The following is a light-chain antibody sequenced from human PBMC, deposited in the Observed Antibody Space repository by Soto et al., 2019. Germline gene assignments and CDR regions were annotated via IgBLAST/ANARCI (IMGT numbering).Light chain of an antibody. J-gene: IGKJ5*01. CDR3: QQHDILPIT. CDR1: RSLSSDY. V-gene: IGKV3-20*01. Sequence: EIVLTQSPGTLSLSPGEGATLSCRASRSLSSDYLAWYQQKPGQAPRLLFYHASRRATGIPDRFSGAGSGTDFTLTISRLEPEDFALYYCQQHDILPITFGQGTRLEI. CDR2: HAS.